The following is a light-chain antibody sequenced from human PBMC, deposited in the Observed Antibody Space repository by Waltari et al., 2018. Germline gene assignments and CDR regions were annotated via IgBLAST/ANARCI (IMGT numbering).Light chain of an antibody. Sequence: QSVLTQPPSASGTPGQRVTISCSGSRSNIGSNYVSWYQQLPGTAPKLLIYRNKPRPSGVPYRFSGSKSGTSASLAISGLRSEDEADYYCAAWDDSLSGRVFGGGTKVTVL. J-gene: IGLJ3*02. CDR1: RSNIGSNY. V-gene: IGLV1-47*01. CDR2: RNK. CDR3: AAWDDSLSGRV.